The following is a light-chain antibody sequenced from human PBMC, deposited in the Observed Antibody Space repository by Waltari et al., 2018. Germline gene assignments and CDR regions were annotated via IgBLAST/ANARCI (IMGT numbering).Light chain of an antibody. Sequence: DIVMTQSPDSLAVSLGERATINRKSSQSVLSSSNNKNYLGWYQQKPGQHPKLLISWASTRESGVPERFSGSGSGTDFTLTINSLQAEDVAVYYCQQCYSSPYTFGQGPKLEIK. J-gene: IGKJ2*01. CDR1: QSVLSSSNNKNY. CDR3: QQCYSSPYT. V-gene: IGKV4-1*01. CDR2: WAS.